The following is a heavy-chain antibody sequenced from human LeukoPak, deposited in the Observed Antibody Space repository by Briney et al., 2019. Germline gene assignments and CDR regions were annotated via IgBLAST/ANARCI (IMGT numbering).Heavy chain of an antibody. J-gene: IGHJ4*02. V-gene: IGHV4-39*07. CDR1: GGSISSSNYY. CDR2: IYYSGST. Sequence: SETRSLTCTVSGGSISSSNYYWGWIRQPPGKGLEWIGNIYYSGSTYYNPSLKSRITISVDTSKNQFSLKLSSVTAADTAVYYCARDNYYGSGSYRGFDYWGQGTLVTVSS. CDR3: ARDNYYGSGSYRGFDY. D-gene: IGHD3-10*01.